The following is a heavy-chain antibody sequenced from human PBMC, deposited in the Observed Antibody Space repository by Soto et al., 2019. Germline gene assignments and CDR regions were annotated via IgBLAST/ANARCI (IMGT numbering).Heavy chain of an antibody. V-gene: IGHV4-31*03. Sequence: SETLSLTCTVSGGSISSGGYYWSWIRQHPGKGLEWIGYIYYSGSTYYNPSLKSRVTISVDTSKNQFSLKLSSVTAADTAVYYCARGSTSVRCCFSYNWFDPWGQGTLVTVSS. CDR1: GGSISSGGYY. CDR3: ARGSTSVRCCFSYNWFDP. D-gene: IGHD2-2*01. CDR2: IYYSGST. J-gene: IGHJ5*02.